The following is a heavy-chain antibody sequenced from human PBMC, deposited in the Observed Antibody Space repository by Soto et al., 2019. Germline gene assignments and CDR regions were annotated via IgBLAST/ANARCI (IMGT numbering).Heavy chain of an antibody. CDR2: FYSGGAT. V-gene: IGHV3-66*01. CDR3: ARDGTYNWV. Sequence: EVQLVESGGGLVQPGGSLRLSCAASGFTVSNNYMRWVRQAQGKGLEWASLFYSGGATYYADSVKGRFTISRDNSKNTLYLQMNSLRAEDTAVYYCARDGTYNWVGGQGILVTVSS. CDR1: GFTVSNNY. J-gene: IGHJ4*02. D-gene: IGHD1-1*01.